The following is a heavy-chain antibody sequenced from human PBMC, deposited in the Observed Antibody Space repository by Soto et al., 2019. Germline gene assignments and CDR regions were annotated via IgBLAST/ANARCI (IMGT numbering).Heavy chain of an antibody. D-gene: IGHD6-6*01. Sequence: EVQLAESGGGLAQPGGSLRLSCAASGFTLSGYAMDWVRQAPGKGLEYVSGISSNGVGTYYANSVQGRFTISRDNSKNTVSLQIGSLRPEDMAVYYCARRARPDFYYMDVWGKGTTVTVSS. CDR3: ARRARPDFYYMDV. J-gene: IGHJ6*03. CDR2: ISSNGVGT. CDR1: GFTLSGYA. V-gene: IGHV3-64*01.